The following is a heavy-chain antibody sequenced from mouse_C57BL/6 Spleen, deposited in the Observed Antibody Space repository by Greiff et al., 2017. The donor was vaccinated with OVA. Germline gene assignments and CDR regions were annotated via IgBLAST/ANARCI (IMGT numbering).Heavy chain of an antibody. CDR3: ARVTTVVEGAMDY. CDR1: GFTFSSYA. D-gene: IGHD1-1*01. CDR2: ISDGGSYT. V-gene: IGHV5-4*03. Sequence: DVMLVESGGGLVKPGGSLKLSCAASGFTFSSYAMSWVRQTPEKRLEWVATISDGGSYTYYPDNVKGRFTISRDNAKNNLYLQMSHLKSEDTAMYYCARVTTVVEGAMDYWGQGTSVTVSS. J-gene: IGHJ4*01.